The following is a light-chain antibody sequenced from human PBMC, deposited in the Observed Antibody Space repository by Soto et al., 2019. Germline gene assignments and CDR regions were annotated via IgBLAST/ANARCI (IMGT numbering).Light chain of an antibody. CDR3: QQYNSYLT. Sequence: DIQMTPSPSTLSASVGDRVTITCRASQSISSWLAWYQQTPGKAPKLLIYKASSLESGVPSRFSGSGSGTEFTLTISSLQPDDFATYYCQQYNSYLTFGQGTKVDIK. CDR2: KAS. J-gene: IGKJ1*01. V-gene: IGKV1-5*03. CDR1: QSISSW.